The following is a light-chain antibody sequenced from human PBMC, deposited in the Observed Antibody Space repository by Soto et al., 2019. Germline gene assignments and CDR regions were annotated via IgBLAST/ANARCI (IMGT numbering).Light chain of an antibody. V-gene: IGLV2-23*02. J-gene: IGLJ3*02. Sequence: YALTQPASVSGSPGQSITISCTGTSSDVGSYNLVSWYQQHPGKAPKLMIYEVSKRPSGVSNRFSGSKSGNTASLTISGLQAADEADYYCCSYAGSSTPVFGGGTKLTVL. CDR2: EVS. CDR3: CSYAGSSTPV. CDR1: SSDVGSYNL.